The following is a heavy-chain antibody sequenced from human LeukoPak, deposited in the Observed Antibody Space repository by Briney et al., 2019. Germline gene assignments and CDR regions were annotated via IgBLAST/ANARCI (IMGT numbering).Heavy chain of an antibody. CDR1: GFTFSSYG. V-gene: IGHV3-30*18. D-gene: IGHD6-19*01. CDR3: AKDLAVAGTSVDY. Sequence: GGSLRLSCAAPGFTFSSYGMHWVRQAPGKGLEWVAVISYDGSNKYYADSVKGRFTISRDNSKNTLYLQMNSLRAEDTAVYYCAKDLAVAGTSVDYWGQGTLVTVSS. CDR2: ISYDGSNK. J-gene: IGHJ4*02.